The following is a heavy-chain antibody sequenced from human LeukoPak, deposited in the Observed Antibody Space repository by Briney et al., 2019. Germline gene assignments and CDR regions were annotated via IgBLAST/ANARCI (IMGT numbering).Heavy chain of an antibody. CDR3: AKDQGSGWYLLVFDY. V-gene: IGHV3-23*01. CDR2: ISGSGGST. D-gene: IGHD6-19*01. J-gene: IGHJ4*02. Sequence: GGSLRLSCAASGFTFSSYAMSWVRQAPGKGLEWVSAISGSGGSTYYADSVKGRFTISRDNSKNTPYLQMNSLRAEDTAVYYCAKDQGSGWYLLVFDYWGQGTLVTVSS. CDR1: GFTFSSYA.